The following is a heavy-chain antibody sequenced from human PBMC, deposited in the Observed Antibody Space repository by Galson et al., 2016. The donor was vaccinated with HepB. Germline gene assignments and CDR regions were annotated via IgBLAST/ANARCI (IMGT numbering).Heavy chain of an antibody. CDR3: ARVIPPYFLMDV. V-gene: IGHV3-64*01. J-gene: IGHJ6*02. Sequence: SLRLSCAASGFIFSGYTVHWVRQAPGKGLKYVSAISSNGATTHYANSVKGRFTISRDNSKNTLYLQLGSLRTEDMAVYYCARVIPPYFLMDVWGQGTTVAVAS. CDR1: GFIFSGYT. CDR2: ISSNGATT. D-gene: IGHD3-16*01.